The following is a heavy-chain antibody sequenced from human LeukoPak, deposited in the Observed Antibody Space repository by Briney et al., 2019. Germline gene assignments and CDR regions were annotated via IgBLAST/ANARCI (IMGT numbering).Heavy chain of an antibody. CDR2: ISNSGST. D-gene: IGHD1-26*01. CDR3: ATTTIRLGY. J-gene: IGHJ4*02. Sequence: PSETLSLTCTVSGGSISSSSHYWGWIRQPPGKGLEWIGSISNSGSTYYNPSLKSRVTTSVDTSNNQFSLKLSSVTAADTAVYYCATTTIRLGYWGQGTLVTVSS. V-gene: IGHV4-39*07. CDR1: GGSISSSSHY.